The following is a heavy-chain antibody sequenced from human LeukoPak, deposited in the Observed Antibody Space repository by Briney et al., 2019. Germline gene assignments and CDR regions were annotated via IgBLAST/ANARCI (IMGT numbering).Heavy chain of an antibody. J-gene: IGHJ6*02. CDR1: GGSISSYY. CDR2: IHSSGST. CDR3: ARVGVVASFYFYYGMDV. Sequence: SETLSLTCTVSGGSISSYYWSWIRQPAGKGLEWIGRIHSSGSTNYNPSLKSRVTMSVDTSKNQVSLKLSSLTAADTAVYYCARVGVVASFYFYYGMDVWGQGTTVTVSS. D-gene: IGHD2-21*01. V-gene: IGHV4-4*07.